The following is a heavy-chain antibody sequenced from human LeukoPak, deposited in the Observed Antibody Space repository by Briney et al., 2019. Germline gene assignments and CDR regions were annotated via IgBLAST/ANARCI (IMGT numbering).Heavy chain of an antibody. Sequence: GGSLRLSCAASGFTFSSYSMNWVRQAPGKGLEWVSYISSSSSTIYYADSVKDRFTISRDNAKNSLYLQMNSLRAEDTAVYYCARGAYYDSSGYYLYFDYWGQGTLVTVSS. J-gene: IGHJ4*02. CDR1: GFTFSSYS. CDR2: ISSSSSTI. D-gene: IGHD3-22*01. V-gene: IGHV3-48*04. CDR3: ARGAYYDSSGYYLYFDY.